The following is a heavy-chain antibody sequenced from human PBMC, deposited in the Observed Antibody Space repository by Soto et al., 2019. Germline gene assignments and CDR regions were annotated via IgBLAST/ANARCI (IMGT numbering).Heavy chain of an antibody. CDR2: ISSDGSST. Sequence: EVQLVESGGGLVQPGGSLRLSCAASGFTFVSYWMHWVRQAPGKGLVWVSRISSDGSSTRYADSVKGRFTISRDNAKNTLYLQMNSLRAEDTAVYYCVREFISYSSFSYWGQGTLVTVSS. CDR3: VREFISYSSFSY. D-gene: IGHD6-6*01. CDR1: GFTFVSYW. V-gene: IGHV3-74*01. J-gene: IGHJ4*02.